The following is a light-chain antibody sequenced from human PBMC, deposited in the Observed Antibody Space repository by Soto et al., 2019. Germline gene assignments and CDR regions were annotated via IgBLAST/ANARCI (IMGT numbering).Light chain of an antibody. CDR1: SSDVGSYDL. V-gene: IGLV2-14*02. J-gene: IGLJ1*01. CDR2: EGT. Sequence: QSALTQPASVSGPPGQSIVISCNGSSSDVGSYDLVSWYLQYPGKAPKVIIFEGTKRPSGVSDRFSGSKSGNTASLTISGLQTEDEADYYCSSFTSGSTLFGTGTKLTVL. CDR3: SSFTSGSTL.